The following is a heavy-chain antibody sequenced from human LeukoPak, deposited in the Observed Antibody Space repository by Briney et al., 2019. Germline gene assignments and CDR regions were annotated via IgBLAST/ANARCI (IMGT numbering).Heavy chain of an antibody. CDR1: GFSFSSDS. J-gene: IGHJ4*02. V-gene: IGHV3-48*02. Sequence: GGSLRLSCAASGFSFSSDSMNWVRQAPGKEPEWISYISITGETIYYADSVTGRSTISRDNVQRSIYLEMNSLRDDDTAVYYCARSAPGSDYWGRGTLVNVSS. CDR2: ISITGETI. CDR3: ARSAPGSDY.